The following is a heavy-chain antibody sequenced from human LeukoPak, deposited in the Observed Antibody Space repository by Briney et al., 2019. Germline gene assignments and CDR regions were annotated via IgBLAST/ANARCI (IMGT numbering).Heavy chain of an antibody. CDR1: GGSISSSSYY. J-gene: IGHJ6*03. V-gene: IGHV4-39*07. CDR2: IYYSGST. Sequence: SETLSLTCTVSGGSISSSSYYWGWIRQPPGKGLEWIGSIYYSGSTYYNPSLKSRVTISVDTSKNQFSLKLSSVTAADTAVYYCARDGGDYDGYYYYMDVWGQGTMVTVSS. D-gene: IGHD4-17*01. CDR3: ARDGGDYDGYYYYMDV.